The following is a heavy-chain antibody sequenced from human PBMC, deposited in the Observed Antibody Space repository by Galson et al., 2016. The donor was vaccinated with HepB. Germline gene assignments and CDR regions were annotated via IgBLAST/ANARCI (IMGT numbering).Heavy chain of an antibody. CDR1: GDSASSNSVT. V-gene: IGHV6-1*01. J-gene: IGHJ2*01. CDR2: TYYRSKWYN. Sequence: CAISGDSASSNSVTWNWIRQSPSRGLEWLGRTYYRSKWYNDYAVSVKSRMTINPATSKNQFSLQLNSVTPEDTAVYYCARRGSKEKRYFDLWGRGTLVTVSS. CDR3: ARRGSKEKRYFDL. D-gene: IGHD6-13*01.